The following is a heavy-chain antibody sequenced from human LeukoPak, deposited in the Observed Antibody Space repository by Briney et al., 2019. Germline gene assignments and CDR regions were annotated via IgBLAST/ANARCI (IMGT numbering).Heavy chain of an antibody. J-gene: IGHJ4*02. V-gene: IGHV3-21*01. CDR3: ARGKWGYYYDSSGYYYGFDY. CDR1: GFTFSSYS. D-gene: IGHD3-22*01. CDR2: ISSSSSYI. Sequence: GGSLRLSCAAPGFTFSSYSMNWVRQAPGKGLEWVSSISSSSSYIYYADSVKGRFTISRDNAKNSLYLQMNSLRAEDTAVYYCARGKWGYYYDSSGYYYGFDYWGQGTLVTVSS.